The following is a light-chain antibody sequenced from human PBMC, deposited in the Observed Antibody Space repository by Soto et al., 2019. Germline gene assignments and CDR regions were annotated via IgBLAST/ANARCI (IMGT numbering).Light chain of an antibody. Sequence: QSVLTQPRSVSGSPGQSVTMSCTGTNSDVDGYKYVSWYQHHPGKAPKLMIYDVTKRPSGVPDRFSGSRSGNTASLPISGLQAEDEADYYCCSYAGTYTFVVFGGGTKLTVL. CDR2: DVT. J-gene: IGLJ2*01. CDR3: CSYAGTYTFVV. V-gene: IGLV2-11*01. CDR1: NSDVDGYKY.